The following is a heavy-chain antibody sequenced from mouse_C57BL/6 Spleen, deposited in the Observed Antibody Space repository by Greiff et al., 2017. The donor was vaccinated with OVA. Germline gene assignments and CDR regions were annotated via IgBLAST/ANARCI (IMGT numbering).Heavy chain of an antibody. V-gene: IGHV1-26*01. CDR3: ARSGYDDDDY. CDR1: GYTFTDYY. CDR2: INPNNGGT. D-gene: IGHD2-4*01. J-gene: IGHJ2*01. Sequence: EVKLQQSGPELVKPGASVKISCKASGYTFTDYYMNWVKQSHGKSLEWIGDINPNNGGTSYNQKFKGKATLTVDKSSSTAYMELRSLTSEDSAVYYCARSGYDDDDYWGQGTTLTVSS.